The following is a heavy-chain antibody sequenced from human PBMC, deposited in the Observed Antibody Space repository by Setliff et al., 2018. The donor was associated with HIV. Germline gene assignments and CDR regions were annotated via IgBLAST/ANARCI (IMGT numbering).Heavy chain of an antibody. D-gene: IGHD3-10*01. CDR1: GFTFSDHY. CDR3: AKKTAAYTSGSWLHY. CDR2: ISGSGGDT. J-gene: IGHJ4*02. V-gene: IGHV3-23*01. Sequence: GGSLRLSCTGSGFTFSDHYIDWVRQAPGKGLEWVGRISGSGGDTYYADSVKGRFVISREKSKSTLYLQMNSLRAEDTAVYYCAKKTAAYTSGSWLHYWGQGTLVTVSS.